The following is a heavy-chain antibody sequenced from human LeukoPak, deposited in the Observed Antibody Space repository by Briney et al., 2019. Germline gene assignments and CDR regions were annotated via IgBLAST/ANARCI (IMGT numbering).Heavy chain of an antibody. Sequence: GRSLRLSCAASGFTFSSYAMHWVRQAPGKGLEWVAVISYDGSNKYYADSVKGRFTISRDNSKNTLYLQMNSLRAEDTAVYYCARTYSSSWYDFDYWGQGTLVTVSS. D-gene: IGHD6-13*01. CDR3: ARTYSSSWYDFDY. J-gene: IGHJ4*02. CDR1: GFTFSSYA. CDR2: ISYDGSNK. V-gene: IGHV3-30-3*01.